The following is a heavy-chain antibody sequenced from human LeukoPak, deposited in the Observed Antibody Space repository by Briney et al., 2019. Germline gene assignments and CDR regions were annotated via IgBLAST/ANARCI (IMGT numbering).Heavy chain of an antibody. D-gene: IGHD6-13*01. CDR2: INHSGST. CDR3: ARGRGSSSWYYFDY. CDR1: GGSFSGDY. V-gene: IGHV4-34*01. Sequence: SETLSLTCAVYGGSFSGDYWSWIRQPPGKGLEWIGEINHSGSTNYNPSLKSRVTISVDTSKNQFSLKLSSVTAADTAVYYCARGRGSSSWYYFDYWGQGTLVTVSS. J-gene: IGHJ4*02.